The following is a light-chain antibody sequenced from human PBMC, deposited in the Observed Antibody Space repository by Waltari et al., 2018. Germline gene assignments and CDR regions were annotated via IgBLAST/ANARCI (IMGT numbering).Light chain of an antibody. Sequence: DIQMTQSPSSLSASVGDNVTITCRASQGISSYLNWFQQKPGKAPKLLIYAASSLESGVPSRFSGSGSGTEFTLTISSLQPEDFAAYYCLQHNSYPLTFGGGTKVEIK. CDR1: QGISSY. V-gene: IGKV1-17*01. CDR3: LQHNSYPLT. CDR2: AAS. J-gene: IGKJ4*01.